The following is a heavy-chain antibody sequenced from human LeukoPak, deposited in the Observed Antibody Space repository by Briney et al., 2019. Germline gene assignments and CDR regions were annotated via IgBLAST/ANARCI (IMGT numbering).Heavy chain of an antibody. J-gene: IGHJ4*02. Sequence: GGSLRLSCAASGFTFSSYWMHWVRQAPGKGLVWVSRINSDGSTASCADSVKGRFIISRDNAKNTLYLQMNSLRAEDTAVYYCVRAVAGAFDYWGQGTLVTVSS. D-gene: IGHD6-19*01. V-gene: IGHV3-74*01. CDR2: INSDGSTA. CDR3: VRAVAGAFDY. CDR1: GFTFSSYW.